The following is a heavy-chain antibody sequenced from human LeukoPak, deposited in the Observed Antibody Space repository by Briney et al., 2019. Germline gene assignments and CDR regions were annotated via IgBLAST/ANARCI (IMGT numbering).Heavy chain of an antibody. CDR3: ARGDWAKYYDFWSGYYGSWFDP. CDR1: GVSFSGYY. J-gene: IGHJ5*02. V-gene: IGHV4-34*01. Sequence: PSETLSLTCAVYGVSFSGYYWSWIRQPPGKGLEWIGEINHSGSTNYNPSLKSRVTISVYTSKNQFSLKLSSVTAADTAVYYCARGDWAKYYDFWSGYYGSWFDPWGQGTLVTVSS. CDR2: INHSGST. D-gene: IGHD3-3*01.